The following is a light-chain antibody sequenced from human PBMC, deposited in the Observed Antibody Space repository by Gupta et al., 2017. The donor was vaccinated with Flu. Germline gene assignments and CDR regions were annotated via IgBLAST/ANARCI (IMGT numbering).Light chain of an antibody. J-gene: IGKJ1*01. CDR2: QAS. V-gene: IGKV1-5*03. Sequence: DIQMTQSPSTLSASVGDRVTITCRASQSISSWLAWYQQKPGKVPKLLIYQASRLESGVPSRFSGSGSGTEFTLTSSSRQPDDVATYYCQRDDSLWTFGQGTRVEIK. CDR3: QRDDSLWT. CDR1: QSISSW.